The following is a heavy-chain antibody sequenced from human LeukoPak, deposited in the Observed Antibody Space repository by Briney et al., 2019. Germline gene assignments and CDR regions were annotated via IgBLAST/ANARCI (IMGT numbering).Heavy chain of an antibody. D-gene: IGHD6-13*01. CDR3: ARDILATSIAAPYY. J-gene: IGHJ4*02. V-gene: IGHV4-4*02. Sequence: SETLSLTCAVSGGSISSSNWWSWVRQPPGKGLEWIGEINHSGSTNYNPSLKSRVTISVDTSKNQFSLRLSSVNAADTAVYYCARDILATSIAAPYYWGQGTLVTVSS. CDR2: INHSGST. CDR1: GGSISSSNW.